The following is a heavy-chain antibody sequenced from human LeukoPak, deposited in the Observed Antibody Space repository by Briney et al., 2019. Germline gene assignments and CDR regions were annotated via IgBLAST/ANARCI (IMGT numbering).Heavy chain of an antibody. CDR1: GFSLTTGGVG. Sequence: SGPTLSQPTPPLTLTSTFSGFSLTTGGVGGGGIRQPPGKALEWLAIICWIDNPRYSRSLKSRLTTSMDASKNQVVLTMTNMDPVDTATYYCVHLILRINFFGIDHIDSWGQGTLVTVSS. V-gene: IGHV2-5*01. CDR2: ICWIDNP. CDR3: VHLILRINFFGIDHIDS. D-gene: IGHD3-3*01. J-gene: IGHJ4*02.